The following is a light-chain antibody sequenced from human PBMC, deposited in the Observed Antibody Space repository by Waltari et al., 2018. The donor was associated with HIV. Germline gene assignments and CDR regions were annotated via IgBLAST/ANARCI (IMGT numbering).Light chain of an antibody. Sequence: QSALTQPASVSGSPRQSVTISCTGTSSHVANYNYASWYQQHPGQAPKLMIYEVSKRPSGVSNRFSGSKSGNTASLTISGLQAEDDADYYCSSFTSSTTWVFGGGTRLTVL. V-gene: IGLV2-14*01. CDR1: SSHVANYNY. CDR2: EVS. J-gene: IGLJ3*02. CDR3: SSFTSSTTWV.